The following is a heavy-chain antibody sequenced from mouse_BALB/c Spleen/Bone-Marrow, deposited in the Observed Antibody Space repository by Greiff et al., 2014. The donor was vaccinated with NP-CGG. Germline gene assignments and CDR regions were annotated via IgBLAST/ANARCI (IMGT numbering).Heavy chain of an antibody. Sequence: VQLQQSGAELVKPGASVKLSCTTSGFNIKDTYMHWVKQRPEQGLEWIGRIDPANGNTKYDPKFQGKATITADTSSNTAYLQLSSLTSEDSAVYFCAAYYYSSRYWFAYWGQGTLVTVSA. V-gene: IGHV14-3*02. CDR1: GFNIKDTY. D-gene: IGHD1-1*01. J-gene: IGHJ3*01. CDR2: IDPANGNT. CDR3: AAYYYSSRYWFAY.